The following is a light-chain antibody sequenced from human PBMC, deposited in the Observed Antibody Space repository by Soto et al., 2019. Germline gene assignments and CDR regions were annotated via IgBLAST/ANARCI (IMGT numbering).Light chain of an antibody. Sequence: ERVMTQFPATLSVSPGAKATLSCRASQTVSNNLAWYQQKPGQAPRLPIYFASTRATGVPARFSGSVYGKEFGPTLSNLQADLSPVYFCTHYNEWPLSFGGGLKME. CDR3: THYNEWPLS. CDR2: FAS. CDR1: QTVSNN. V-gene: IGKV3-15*01. J-gene: IGKJ4*01.